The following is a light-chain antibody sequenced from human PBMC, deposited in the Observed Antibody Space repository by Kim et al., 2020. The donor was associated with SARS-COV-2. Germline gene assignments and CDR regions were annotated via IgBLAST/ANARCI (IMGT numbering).Light chain of an antibody. CDR1: ALPIQF. J-gene: IGLJ3*02. CDR2: EDN. CDR3: YSTDSSGALRV. V-gene: IGLV3-10*01. Sequence: PVQPAKISSSGDALPIQFADWYRQRSGQAPVLVIYEDNKRPSGIPERFSGSSSETTATLSISGAQVEDEADYYCYSTDSSGALRVFGGGTRLTVL.